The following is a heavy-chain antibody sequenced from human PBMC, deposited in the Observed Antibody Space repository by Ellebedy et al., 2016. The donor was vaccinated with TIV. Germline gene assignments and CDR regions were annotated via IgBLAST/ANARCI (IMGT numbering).Heavy chain of an antibody. CDR3: TLTKHSGGYVWFGP. Sequence: GESLKISCTASGLTFSSYWLHWVRQAPGKGLVWVSGISSSGARTTYADSVKGRFTISSDNAKEKMFLQMNSLRAEDTGLYYCTLTKHSGGYVWFGPWGQGALVTVSS. CDR2: ISSSGART. V-gene: IGHV3-74*01. CDR1: GLTFSSYW. D-gene: IGHD6-19*01. J-gene: IGHJ5*02.